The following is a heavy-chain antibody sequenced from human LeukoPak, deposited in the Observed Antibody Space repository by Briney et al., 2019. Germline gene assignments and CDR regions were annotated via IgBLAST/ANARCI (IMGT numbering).Heavy chain of an antibody. CDR3: ARSGSYWDDAFDI. Sequence: GGSLRLSCAASGFTFSSYSMNWVRQAPGKGLEWVSSISSSSSYIYYADSVKGRFTISRGNAKNSLYLQMNSLRAEDTAVYYCARSGSYWDDAFDIWGQGTMVTVSS. D-gene: IGHD1-26*01. CDR2: ISSSSSYI. J-gene: IGHJ3*02. CDR1: GFTFSSYS. V-gene: IGHV3-21*01.